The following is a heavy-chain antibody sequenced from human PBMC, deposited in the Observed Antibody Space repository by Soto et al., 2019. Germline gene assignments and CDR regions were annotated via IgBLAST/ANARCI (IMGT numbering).Heavy chain of an antibody. CDR1: GYTFTSYA. CDR3: ARSIVVVTALDY. CDR2: INAGNGNT. J-gene: IGHJ4*02. D-gene: IGHD2-21*02. Sequence: EASVKVSFKASGYTFTSYAMHLVRQAPGQRLEWMGWINAGNGNTKYSQKFQGRVTITRDTSASTAYMELSSLRSEDTAVYYCARSIVVVTALDYWGQGTLVTVSS. V-gene: IGHV1-3*01.